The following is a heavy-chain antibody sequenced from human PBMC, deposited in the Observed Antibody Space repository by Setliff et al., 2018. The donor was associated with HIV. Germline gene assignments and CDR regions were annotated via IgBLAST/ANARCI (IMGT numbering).Heavy chain of an antibody. CDR3: ARVERLPAGFYYYYYMDV. D-gene: IGHD1-26*01. V-gene: IGHV3-23*01. J-gene: IGHJ6*03. CDR1: GFTFTTYP. Sequence: GGSLRLSCVASGFTFTTYPMSWVRQAPGKGLEWVSAISGDGGDTAYADSLKGRFTISRDNSKNTVYLQMNSLRAEDTAVYYCARVERLPAGFYYYYYMDVWGKGTTVTVSS. CDR2: ISGDGGDT.